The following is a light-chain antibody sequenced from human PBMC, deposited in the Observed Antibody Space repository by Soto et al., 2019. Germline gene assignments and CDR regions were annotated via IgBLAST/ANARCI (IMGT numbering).Light chain of an antibody. CDR2: EVS. Sequence: QSALAQPRSVSGSPGQSVTISCSGTSSDVGGYNSVSWYQQHPGKAPKLMIYEVSNRPSGVSNRFSGSKSGNTASLTISGLQAEDEADYYCSSYTSSSTAVVFGGGTKLTVL. CDR1: SSDVGGYNS. CDR3: SSYTSSSTAVV. V-gene: IGLV2-14*01. J-gene: IGLJ2*01.